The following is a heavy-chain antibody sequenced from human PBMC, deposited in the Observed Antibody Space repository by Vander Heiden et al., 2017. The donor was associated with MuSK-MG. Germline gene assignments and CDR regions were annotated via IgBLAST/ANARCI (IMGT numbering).Heavy chain of an antibody. CDR3: AKVLFYFASGTNQYYMDV. CDR2: ISSNAGST. J-gene: IGHJ6*03. V-gene: IGHV3-23*01. D-gene: IGHD3-10*01. Sequence: EVQSLESGGALVQPGGSLRLSCSASSFTFSDNAINWVRLAPGKGVGWVSAISSNAGSTYYAASVKGRFTSSRDNSKNTLYLQMNSLRAEDTAVYYCAKVLFYFASGTNQYYMDVWGKGTTVTVSS. CDR1: SFTFSDNA.